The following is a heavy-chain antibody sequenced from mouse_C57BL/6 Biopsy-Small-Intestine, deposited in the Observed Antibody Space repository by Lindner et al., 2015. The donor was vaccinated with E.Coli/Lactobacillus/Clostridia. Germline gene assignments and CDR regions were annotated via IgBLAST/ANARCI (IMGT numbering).Heavy chain of an antibody. Sequence: SVKVVLQGFWRHLSSHAISWVRQAPGQGLEWMGGIIPIFGTANYAQKFQGRVTVTADESTSTAYMELSSLRSEDTAVYYCARDQGLYYYDSSGYLRGAFDIWGQGTMVTVSS. V-gene: IGHV1-81*01. J-gene: IGHJ3*01. CDR3: ARDQGLYYYDSSGYLRGAFDI. CDR1: RHLSSHA. CDR2: IIPIFGTA. D-gene: IGHD1-1*01.